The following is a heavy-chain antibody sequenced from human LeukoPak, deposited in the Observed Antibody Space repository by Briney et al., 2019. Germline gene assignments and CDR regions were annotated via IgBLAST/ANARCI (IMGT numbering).Heavy chain of an antibody. J-gene: IGHJ5*02. V-gene: IGHV3-23*01. Sequence: PGGSLRLSCAASGFTFISYAMSWVRQAPGKGLEWVSAISGSGGSTYYADSVKGRFTISRDNSKNTLYLQMNSLRAEDTAVYYCAKDVDVLLWFGGLDPWGHGTLVTVSS. CDR1: GFTFISYA. CDR3: AKDVDVLLWFGGLDP. D-gene: IGHD3-10*01. CDR2: ISGSGGST.